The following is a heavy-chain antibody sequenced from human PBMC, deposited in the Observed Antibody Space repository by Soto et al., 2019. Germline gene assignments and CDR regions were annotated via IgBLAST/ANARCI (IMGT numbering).Heavy chain of an antibody. CDR2: ISYDGSNK. Sequence: XGSLRLSCAASGFTFSSYGMHWVRQAPGKGLEWVAVISYDGSNKYYADSVKGRFTISRDNSKNTLYLQMNSLRAEDTAVYYCAKGRNYYDSSGYYYYYWGQGTLVTVSS. D-gene: IGHD3-22*01. CDR1: GFTFSSYG. J-gene: IGHJ4*02. CDR3: AKGRNYYDSSGYYYYY. V-gene: IGHV3-30*18.